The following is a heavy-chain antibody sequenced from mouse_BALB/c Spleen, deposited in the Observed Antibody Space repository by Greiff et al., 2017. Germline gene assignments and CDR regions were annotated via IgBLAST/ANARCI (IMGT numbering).Heavy chain of an antibody. CDR1: GFTFSSYG. V-gene: IGHV5-6-3*01. CDR3: ARDTGYDEGFDY. J-gene: IGHJ2*01. D-gene: IGHD2-2*01. Sequence: EVKLMESGGGLVQPGGSLKLSCAASGFTFSSYGMSWVRQTPDKRLELVATINSNGGSTYYPDSVKGRFTISRDNAKNTLYLQMSSLKSEDTAMYYCARDTGYDEGFDYWGQGTTLTVSS. CDR2: INSNGGST.